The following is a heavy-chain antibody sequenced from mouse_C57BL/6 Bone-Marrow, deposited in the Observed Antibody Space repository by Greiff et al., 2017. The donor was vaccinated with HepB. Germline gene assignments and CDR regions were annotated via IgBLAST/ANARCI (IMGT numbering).Heavy chain of an antibody. CDR3: ARLNWVYFDY. J-gene: IGHJ2*01. D-gene: IGHD4-1*01. V-gene: IGHV1-69*01. Sequence: QVQLKQPGAELVMPGASVKLSCKASGYTFTSYWMHWVKQRPGQGLEWIGEIDPSDSYTNYNQKFKGKSTLTVDKSSSTAYMQLSSLTSEDSAVYYCARLNWVYFDYWGPGTTLTVSS. CDR1: GYTFTSYW. CDR2: IDPSDSYT.